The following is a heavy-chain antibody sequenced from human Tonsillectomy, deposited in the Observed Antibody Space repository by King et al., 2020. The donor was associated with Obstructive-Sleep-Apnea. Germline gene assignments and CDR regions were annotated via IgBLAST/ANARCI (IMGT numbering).Heavy chain of an antibody. J-gene: IGHJ4*02. CDR1: GFTFNSYA. V-gene: IGHV3-23*04. Sequence: VKLVDSGGGLVQPGGSLRLSCAASGFTFNSYAMNWVCQSPGKGLVWVSGVSGRGDNTVYADSVKGRFTISRDNSKRTLYLQMNSLRAEDTAVYYCAKDICTNGVCTYDYWGQGTLVTVSS. D-gene: IGHD2-8*01. CDR3: AKDICTNGVCTYDY. CDR2: VSGRGDNT.